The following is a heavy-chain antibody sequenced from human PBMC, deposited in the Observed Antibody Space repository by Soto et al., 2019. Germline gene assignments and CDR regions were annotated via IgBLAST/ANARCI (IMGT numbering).Heavy chain of an antibody. CDR1: GFSFSTYG. J-gene: IGHJ6*03. CDR3: VKFRGRAYQYHYMDV. Sequence: DVQLLESGGGLAQRGGSLRLSCAASGFSFSTYGMTWVRQAPGKGLEWVSYGGSGGSTYYADSVKGRFTISRDNSKNTLYLQMNSLRAEDTAVYYCVKFRGRAYQYHYMDVWGNGTTVTVSS. CDR2: GGSGGST. D-gene: IGHD3-16*01. V-gene: IGHV3-23*01.